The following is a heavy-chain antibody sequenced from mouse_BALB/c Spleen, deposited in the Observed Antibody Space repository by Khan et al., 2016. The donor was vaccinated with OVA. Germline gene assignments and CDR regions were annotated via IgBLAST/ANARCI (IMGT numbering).Heavy chain of an antibody. CDR1: GYSITSDYA. CDR3: ARVYGGDFNY. CDR2: ISYSGNT. J-gene: IGHJ2*01. V-gene: IGHV3-2*02. Sequence: QLQESGPGLVKPSQSLSLTCTVTGYSITSDYAWNWIRQFPGNKLEWMGFISYSGNTNYNPSLKSRISITRDTTKNQFFLPLNSVTIEDTATYYCARVYGGDFNYWGQGTTLTVSS. D-gene: IGHD1-1*01.